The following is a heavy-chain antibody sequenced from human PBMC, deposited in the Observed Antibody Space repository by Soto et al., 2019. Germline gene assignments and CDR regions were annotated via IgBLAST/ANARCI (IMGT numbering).Heavy chain of an antibody. D-gene: IGHD2-21*02. J-gene: IGHJ4*02. CDR3: ARVLYCGGHCYSHSYFDY. Sequence: CLACEIGFRGYSINGVRPAQGKGLEWVSYISSSSSTIYFADSVNGRFTISRDNAKTSLYLQMNSLRDEDTAVYYCARVLYCGGHCYSHSYFDYWCQVNRGTVS. CDR2: ISSSSSTI. V-gene: IGHV3-48*02. CDR1: EIGFRGYS.